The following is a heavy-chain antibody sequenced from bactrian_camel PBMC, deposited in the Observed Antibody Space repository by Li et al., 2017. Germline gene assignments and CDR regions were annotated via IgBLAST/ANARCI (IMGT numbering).Heavy chain of an antibody. CDR1: GYTFSRAC. J-gene: IGHJ4*01. V-gene: IGHV3S35*01. CDR2: IGDDGIT. CDR3: GIRGTL. Sequence: VQLVESGGGSVQAGGSLRLSCAASGYTFSRACMAWFRQAPTKGRERVAHIGDDGITGYADFVKGRFTISRDNAKYTIYLQMDSLKPEDTAMYTCGIRGTLIGLGDPGHRL.